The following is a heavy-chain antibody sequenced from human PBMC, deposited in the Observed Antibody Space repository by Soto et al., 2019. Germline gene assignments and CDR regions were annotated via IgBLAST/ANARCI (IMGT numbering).Heavy chain of an antibody. CDR3: AREARYCSSTSCYAGWFDP. D-gene: IGHD2-2*01. J-gene: IGHJ5*02. V-gene: IGHV1-18*01. CDR2: ISAYNGNT. Sequence: ASVKVSCKASGYTFTSYGISWVRQAPGQGLEWMGWISAYNGNTNYAQKLQGRVTMTTDTSTSTAYMELRSLRSDDTAVYYCAREARYCSSTSCYAGWFDPWGQGTLVTVSS. CDR1: GYTFTSYG.